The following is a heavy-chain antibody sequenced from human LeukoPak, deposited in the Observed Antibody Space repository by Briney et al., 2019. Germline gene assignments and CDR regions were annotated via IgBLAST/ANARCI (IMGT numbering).Heavy chain of an antibody. CDR1: GFTFSSYS. V-gene: IGHV3-21*01. D-gene: IGHD3-22*01. J-gene: IGHJ4*02. CDR3: ARGSGGYFPY. Sequence: GGSLRLSCAASGFTFSSYSMNWVRQAPGKGLEWVSSISSSSSYIYYADSVKGRFNISRDNAKNPLYLQMNSLRAEDTAVYYCARGSGGYFPYWGQGTLVTVSS. CDR2: ISSSSSYI.